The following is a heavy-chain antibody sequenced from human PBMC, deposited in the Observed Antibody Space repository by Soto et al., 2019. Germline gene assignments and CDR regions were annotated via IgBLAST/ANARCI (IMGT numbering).Heavy chain of an antibody. J-gene: IGHJ4*02. CDR3: ANFPSCSSPPCLDY. D-gene: IGHD2-15*01. V-gene: IGHV3-21*06. CDR1: GGKIGEYG. CDR2: INDRSNYI. Sequence: GVPMRDWWGAAGGKIGEYGGSWIRKKKGKGLEWISSINDRSNYIYYADSVKGRFTISRDNAINSLYLQMNSLRPDDTAVYYCANFPSCSSPPCLDYWGRGTLVTVSS.